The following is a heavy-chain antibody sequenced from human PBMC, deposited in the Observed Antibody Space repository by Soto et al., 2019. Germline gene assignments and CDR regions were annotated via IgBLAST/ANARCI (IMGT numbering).Heavy chain of an antibody. CDR2: IDPTDSYT. CDR3: ARLPVLSLVAVWGFDY. V-gene: IGHV5-10-1*01. D-gene: IGHD3-16*01. J-gene: IGHJ4*02. Sequence: GESLKISCKVSGYIFTSYWISWVRQMPGKGLEWMGRIDPTDSYTDYSPSFQGHVTISVDKSINTAYLQWSSLKASDSAMYYCARLPVLSLVAVWGFDYWGRGTLVTVSS. CDR1: GYIFTSYW.